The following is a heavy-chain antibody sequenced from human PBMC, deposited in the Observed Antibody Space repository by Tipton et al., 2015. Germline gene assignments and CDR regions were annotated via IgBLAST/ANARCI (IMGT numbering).Heavy chain of an antibody. V-gene: IGHV4-4*07. D-gene: IGHD1-26*01. CDR1: GGSIYNYY. J-gene: IGHJ3*01. CDR2: IYTSGSA. Sequence: TLSLTCTVSGGSIYNYYWSWIRQPAGKGLEWIGRIYTSGSASYNPSLKSRVTMSVDTSKNQFSLKLSSVTAADTAVYYCAREVRGSYYDDSFDLWGQGTMVTVSS. CDR3: AREVRGSYYDDSFDL.